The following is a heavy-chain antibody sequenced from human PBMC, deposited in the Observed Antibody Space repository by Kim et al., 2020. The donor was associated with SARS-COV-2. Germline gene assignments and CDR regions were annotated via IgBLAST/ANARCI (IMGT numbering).Heavy chain of an antibody. CDR3: ARQGTSHPRNWFDP. CDR1: GGSISSGGYS. Sequence: SETLSLTCAVSGGSISSGGYSWSWIRQPPGKGLEWIGYIYHSGSTYYNPSLKSRVTISVDRSKNQFSLKLSSVTAADTAVYYCARQGTSHPRNWFDPWGQGTLVTVSS. D-gene: IGHD2-2*01. J-gene: IGHJ5*02. CDR2: IYHSGST. V-gene: IGHV4-30-2*01.